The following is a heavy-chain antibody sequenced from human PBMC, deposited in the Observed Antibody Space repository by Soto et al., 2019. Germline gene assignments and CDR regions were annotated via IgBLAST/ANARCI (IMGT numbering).Heavy chain of an antibody. J-gene: IGHJ6*02. CDR2: ISGSGGST. V-gene: IGHV3-23*01. CDR3: AKERGGSYGSGSYYTPYYYYGMDV. Sequence: GSLRLSCAASGFTFSSYAMSWVRQAPGKGLEWVSAISGSGGSTYYADSVKGRFTISRDNSKNTLYLQMNSLRAEDTAVYYCAKERGGSYGSGSYYTPYYYYGMDVWGQGTTVTVSS. CDR1: GFTFSSYA. D-gene: IGHD3-10*01.